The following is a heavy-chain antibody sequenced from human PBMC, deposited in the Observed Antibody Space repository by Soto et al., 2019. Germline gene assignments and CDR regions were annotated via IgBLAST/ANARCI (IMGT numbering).Heavy chain of an antibody. CDR3: AKIAPLAVAGTPDAFDI. Sequence: EVQLLESGGGLVQPGGSLRLSCAASGFTFSSYAMSWVRQAPGKGLEWVSAISGSGGSTYYADSVKGRFTISRDNSKNTLYLQMNSLRAEDTAVYYCAKIAPLAVAGTPDAFDIWGQGTMVTVSS. J-gene: IGHJ3*02. D-gene: IGHD6-19*01. CDR1: GFTFSSYA. V-gene: IGHV3-23*01. CDR2: ISGSGGST.